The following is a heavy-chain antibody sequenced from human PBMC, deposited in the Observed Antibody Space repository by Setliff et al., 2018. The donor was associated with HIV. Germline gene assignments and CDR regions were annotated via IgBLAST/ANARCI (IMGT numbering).Heavy chain of an antibody. J-gene: IGHJ6*03. CDR1: GGSISSGDYY. Sequence: PSETLSLTCTVSGGSISSGDYYWSWIRQPAGKGLEWVGRIYTSGSANYNPSLKSRVTLSVDTSKNQFSLKLSSVTAADSAVYYCARDFTLARGVISRYYYYMDVWGKGTTVTVSS. D-gene: IGHD3-10*01. V-gene: IGHV4-61*02. CDR2: IYTSGSA. CDR3: ARDFTLARGVISRYYYYMDV.